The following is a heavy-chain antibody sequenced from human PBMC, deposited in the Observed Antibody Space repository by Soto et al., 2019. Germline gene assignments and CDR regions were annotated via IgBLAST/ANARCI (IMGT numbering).Heavy chain of an antibody. Sequence: SETLSLTCTVSGGSISSSIYYWGWIRQPPGKGLEWIGSIYYSGTTYYNPSLKSRVTISVDTSKNQFSLRLNSVTAADTAVYYCARHVDCNGGSCYQRAFDIWGQGTMVTVSS. CDR2: IYYSGTT. J-gene: IGHJ3*02. CDR1: GGSISSSIYY. D-gene: IGHD2-15*01. V-gene: IGHV4-39*01. CDR3: ARHVDCNGGSCYQRAFDI.